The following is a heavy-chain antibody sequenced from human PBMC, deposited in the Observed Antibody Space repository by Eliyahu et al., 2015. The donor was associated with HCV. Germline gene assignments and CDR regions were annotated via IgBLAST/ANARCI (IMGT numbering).Heavy chain of an antibody. CDR3: AREGYYYDSNNQNPIDY. CDR2: IYYSGST. J-gene: IGHJ4*02. CDR1: GGSIXSXVYY. Sequence: QLQLQESGPRLVKPSETLSLTCXVSGGSIXSXVYYWDWXRQPPGKGLEWIGNIYYSGSTYYNPSLKSRVTVSIDTSKNQFSLKMTSVTAADTAIYYCAREGYYYDSNNQNPIDYWGQGTLVTVSS. V-gene: IGHV4-39*02. D-gene: IGHD3-22*01.